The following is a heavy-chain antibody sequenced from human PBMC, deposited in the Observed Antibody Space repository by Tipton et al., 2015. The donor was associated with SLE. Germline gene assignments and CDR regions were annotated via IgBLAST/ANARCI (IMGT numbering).Heavy chain of an antibody. CDR3: AREAGSSRYFDY. V-gene: IGHV4-61*01. CDR2: IYYSGST. J-gene: IGHJ4*02. Sequence: TLSLTCTVSGGSISSSSYYWNWIRQPPGKGLEWLGFIYYSGSTYCNPSLRSRVTMSLDTSKNLFSLKLSSVTATDTAVYYCAREAGSSRYFDYWGQGTLVTVSS. D-gene: IGHD1-26*01. CDR1: GGSISSSSYY.